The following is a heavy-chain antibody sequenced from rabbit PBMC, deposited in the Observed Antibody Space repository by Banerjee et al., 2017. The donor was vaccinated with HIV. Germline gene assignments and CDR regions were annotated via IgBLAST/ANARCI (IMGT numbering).Heavy chain of an antibody. J-gene: IGHJ4*01. CDR3: ARSHYAGYVAYSYAFTL. Sequence: QEQLEESGGDLVKPEGSLTLTCTASGFSFSSYYYMCWVRQAPGKGLEWIACIVTSSGSTYYASWAKGRFTISKTSSTTVTLQMTSLTAADTATYFCARSHYAGYVAYSYAFTLWGPGTLVTVS. CDR1: GFSFSSYYY. CDR2: IVTSSGST. D-gene: IGHD7-1*01. V-gene: IGHV1S45*01.